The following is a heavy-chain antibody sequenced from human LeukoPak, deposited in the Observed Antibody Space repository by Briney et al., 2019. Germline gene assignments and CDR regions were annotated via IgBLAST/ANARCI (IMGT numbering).Heavy chain of an antibody. V-gene: IGHV1-2*02. CDR1: GYTFTGYY. CDR3: AGGGFGELSRERYFDY. CDR2: INPNSGGT. Sequence: GASVKVSCKASGYTFTGYYMHWVRQAPGQGLEWMGWINPNSGGTNYAQKFQGRVTMTRDTSISTAYMELSSLRSEDTAVYYCAGGGFGELSRERYFDYWGQGTLVTVSS. D-gene: IGHD3-10*01. J-gene: IGHJ4*02.